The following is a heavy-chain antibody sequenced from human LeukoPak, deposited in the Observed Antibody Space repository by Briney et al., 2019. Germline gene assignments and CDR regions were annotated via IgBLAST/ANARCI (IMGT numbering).Heavy chain of an antibody. D-gene: IGHD2-2*01. Sequence: GGSLRLSCAASGFAFSSSTMNWVRQAPGKGLEWVSSISSSRSYIYYADSVKGRFTISRDNAKNSLYLQMNSLRVEDTAVYYCANHFACGSTSCPPFDSWGQGTLVTVSS. CDR3: ANHFACGSTSCPPFDS. CDR2: ISSSRSYI. CDR1: GFAFSSST. V-gene: IGHV3-21*01. J-gene: IGHJ4*02.